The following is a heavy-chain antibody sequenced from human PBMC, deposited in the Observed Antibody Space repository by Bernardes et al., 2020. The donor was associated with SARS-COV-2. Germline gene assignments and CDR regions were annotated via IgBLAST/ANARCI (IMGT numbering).Heavy chain of an antibody. CDR3: ALPPTNYDRYAMDL. Sequence: ASVKVSCKASGYPFTDYYIHWVRQDPGQGLEWMGWINPNSGGTNYAQNFQGRVTMTRDTSIGTAYMELSGLRFDDTAVYYCALPPTNYDRYAMDLWGQGTTVTGSS. CDR2: INPNSGGT. J-gene: IGHJ6*02. D-gene: IGHD3-22*01. V-gene: IGHV1-2*02. CDR1: GYPFTDYY.